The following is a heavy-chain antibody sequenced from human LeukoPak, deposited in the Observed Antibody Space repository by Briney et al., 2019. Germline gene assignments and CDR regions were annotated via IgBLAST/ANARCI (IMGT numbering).Heavy chain of an antibody. J-gene: IGHJ4*02. CDR2: IYSGGST. CDR3: ARGGYSYGYEFDY. V-gene: IGHV3-66*02. D-gene: IGHD5-18*01. CDR1: GFTVSSNY. Sequence: GGSLRLSCAASGFTVSSNYMSWVRQAPGKGLEWVSVIYSGGSTYYADSVKGRFTISRDNSKNTLYLQMNSLRAEDTAVYYCARGGYSYGYEFDYWGQGTLVTVSS.